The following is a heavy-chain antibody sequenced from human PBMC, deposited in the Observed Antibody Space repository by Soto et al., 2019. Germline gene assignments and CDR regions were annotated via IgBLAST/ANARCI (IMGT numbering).Heavy chain of an antibody. V-gene: IGHV3-11*06. CDR2: IVGSSAYT. Sequence: PGGSLRLSCEASGFTFSDYHMSWIRQAPGKGLEYVSYIVGSSAYTNYADSVKGRFTISRDNAKNSLYLEVNSLRAEDTAVYYCARLRAAGWYMGGYLDYWGQGTPVTVSS. D-gene: IGHD6-19*01. CDR3: ARLRAAGWYMGGYLDY. J-gene: IGHJ4*02. CDR1: GFTFSDYH.